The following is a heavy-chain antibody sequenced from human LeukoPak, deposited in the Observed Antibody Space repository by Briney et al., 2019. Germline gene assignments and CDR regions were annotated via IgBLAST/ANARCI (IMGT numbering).Heavy chain of an antibody. Sequence: SVKVSCKASGYTFTSYDISWVRQAPGQGLEWMGRIIPILGIANYAQKFQGRVTITADKSTSTAYMELSSLRSEDTAVYYCARVNGDSSGMDVWGQGTTVTVSS. CDR2: IIPILGIA. V-gene: IGHV1-69*04. D-gene: IGHD6-6*01. J-gene: IGHJ6*02. CDR3: ARVNGDSSGMDV. CDR1: GYTFTSYD.